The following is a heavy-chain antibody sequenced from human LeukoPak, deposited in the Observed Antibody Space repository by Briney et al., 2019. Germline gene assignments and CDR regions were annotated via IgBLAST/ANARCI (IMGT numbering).Heavy chain of an antibody. CDR1: GFTFDDYA. Sequence: GGSLRLSCAASGFTFDDYAMHWVRQAPGKGLEWVSGISWNSGSIGYADSVRGRFTISRDNAKNSLYLQMNSLRAEDTALYYCAKDRDYYYYYGMDVWGQGTTVTVSS. CDR2: ISWNSGSI. CDR3: AKDRDYYYYYGMDV. V-gene: IGHV3-9*01. J-gene: IGHJ6*02.